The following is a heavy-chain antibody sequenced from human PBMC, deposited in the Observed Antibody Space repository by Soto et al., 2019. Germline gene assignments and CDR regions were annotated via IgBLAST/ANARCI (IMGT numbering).Heavy chain of an antibody. CDR2: INAGNGNT. D-gene: IGHD3-3*01. V-gene: IGHV1-3*01. CDR1: GYTFTSYA. J-gene: IGHJ5*02. CDR3: ARALSITIFGVVSPFNYTWFDP. Sequence: ASVKVSCKASGYTFTSYAMHWVRQAPGQRLEWMGWINAGNGNTKYSQKFQGRVTITRDTSASTAYMELSSLRSEDTAVYYCARALSITIFGVVSPFNYTWFDPWGQGTLVTVSS.